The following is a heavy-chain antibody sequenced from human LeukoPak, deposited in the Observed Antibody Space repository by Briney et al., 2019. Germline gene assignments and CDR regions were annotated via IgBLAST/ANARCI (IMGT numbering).Heavy chain of an antibody. D-gene: IGHD2-2*01. CDR3: ARTGMRGYCSSTSCYPGYYFDY. V-gene: IGHV4-39*07. CDR1: GGSISSSSYY. J-gene: IGHJ4*02. CDR2: IYYSGST. Sequence: SETLSLTCTVSGGSISSSSYYWGWIRQPPGKGLEWIGSIYYSGSTYYNPSLKSRVTISVDTSKNQFSLKLSSVTAADTAVYYCARTGMRGYCSSTSCYPGYYFDYWGQGTLVTVSS.